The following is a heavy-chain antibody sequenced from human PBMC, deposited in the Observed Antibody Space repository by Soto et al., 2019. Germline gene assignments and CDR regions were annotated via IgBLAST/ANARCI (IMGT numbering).Heavy chain of an antibody. CDR2: TIPIFGTA. Sequence: QVQLVQSGAEVKKPGSSVKVSCKASGGTFSSYAISWVRQAPGQGLEWMGGTIPIFGTANYAQKFQGRVTITADESTSTAYMELSSLRSEDTAVYYCAMSTTVTPYYYYGMDVWGQGTTVTVSS. J-gene: IGHJ6*02. D-gene: IGHD4-17*01. V-gene: IGHV1-69*12. CDR1: GGTFSSYA. CDR3: AMSTTVTPYYYYGMDV.